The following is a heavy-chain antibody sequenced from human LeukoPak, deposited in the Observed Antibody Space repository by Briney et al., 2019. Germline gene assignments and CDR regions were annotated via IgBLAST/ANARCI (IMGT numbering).Heavy chain of an antibody. V-gene: IGHV4-59*08. J-gene: IGHJ4*02. Sequence: SETLSLTCTVSGGSISRYYWSWIRQPPGKGLEWIGYIYYSGSTNYNPSLKSRVTISVDTSKNQFSLKLSSVTAADTAVYYCARLHAGRYFDYWGQGTLVTVSS. CDR1: GGSISRYY. D-gene: IGHD1-26*01. CDR3: ARLHAGRYFDY. CDR2: IYYSGST.